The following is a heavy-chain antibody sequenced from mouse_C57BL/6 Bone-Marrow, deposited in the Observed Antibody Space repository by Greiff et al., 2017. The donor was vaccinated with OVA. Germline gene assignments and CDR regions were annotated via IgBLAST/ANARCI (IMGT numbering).Heavy chain of an antibody. V-gene: IGHV1-7*01. Sequence: QVQLKQSGAELAKPGASVKLSCKASGYTFTSYWMHWVKQRPGQGLEWIGYINPSSGYTKYNQKFKDKATLTADKSSSTAYMQLSSLTYEDSAVYYCARRDYDGYWYFDVWGTGTTVTVSS. CDR2: INPSSGYT. D-gene: IGHD2-4*01. CDR1: GYTFTSYW. J-gene: IGHJ1*03. CDR3: ARRDYDGYWYFDV.